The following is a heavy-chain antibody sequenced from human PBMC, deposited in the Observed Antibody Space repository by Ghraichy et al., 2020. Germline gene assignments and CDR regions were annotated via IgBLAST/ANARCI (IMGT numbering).Heavy chain of an antibody. CDR2: IYPGDSDT. D-gene: IGHD3-10*01. Sequence: GGSLRLSCKGSGYSFTSYWIGWVRQMPGKGLEWMGIIYPGDSDTRYSPSFQGQVTISADKSISTAYLQWSSLKASDTAMYYCARQAGSGSYYPYYYYYMDVWGKGTTVTVSS. V-gene: IGHV5-51*01. CDR3: ARQAGSGSYYPYYYYYMDV. CDR1: GYSFTSYW. J-gene: IGHJ6*03.